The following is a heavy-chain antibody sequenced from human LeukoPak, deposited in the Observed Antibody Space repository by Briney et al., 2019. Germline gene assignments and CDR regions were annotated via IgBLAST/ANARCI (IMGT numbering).Heavy chain of an antibody. V-gene: IGHV1-69*13. CDR1: GGTFSSYA. Sequence: SVKVSCTASGGTFSSYAISWVRQAPGQGLEWMGGIIPIFGTANYAQKFQGRVTITADESTSTAYMELSSLRSEDTAVYYCASEVSPRNWFDPWGQGTLVTVSS. CDR3: ASEVSPRNWFDP. CDR2: IIPIFGTA. J-gene: IGHJ5*02.